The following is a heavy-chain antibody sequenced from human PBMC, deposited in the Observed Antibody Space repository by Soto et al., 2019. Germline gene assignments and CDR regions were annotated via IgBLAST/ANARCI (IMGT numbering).Heavy chain of an antibody. J-gene: IGHJ6*02. Sequence: ASVKVSCKASGYTFTGYYMHWVRQAPGQRLEWMGWMNPNSGNTGYAQKFQGRVTMTRNTSISTAYMELSSLRSEDTAVHYCARGVPPMDVWGQGTTVTVSS. CDR2: MNPNSGNT. D-gene: IGHD3-10*01. CDR3: ARGVPPMDV. V-gene: IGHV1-8*02. CDR1: GYTFTGYY.